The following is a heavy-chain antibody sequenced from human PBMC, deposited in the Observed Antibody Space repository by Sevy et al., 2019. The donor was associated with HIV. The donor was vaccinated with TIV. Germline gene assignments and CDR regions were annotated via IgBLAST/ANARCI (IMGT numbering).Heavy chain of an antibody. J-gene: IGHJ4*02. CDR3: AREPAHSSSWYDY. Sequence: GGSLRLSCAASGFSFSNYWMHWVRQAPGKGLEWVASIKQGGSERYYVDSVKGRFTNSRDDPKNSLSLQMNSLRAEDTAGYYCAREPAHSSSWYDYWGQRTLVTVSS. CDR1: GFSFSNYW. D-gene: IGHD6-13*01. CDR2: IKQGGSER. V-gene: IGHV3-7*01.